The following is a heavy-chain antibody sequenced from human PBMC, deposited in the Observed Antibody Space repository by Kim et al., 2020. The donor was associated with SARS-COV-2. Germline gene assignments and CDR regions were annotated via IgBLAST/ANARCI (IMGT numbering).Heavy chain of an antibody. J-gene: IGHJ4*02. CDR2: INHGGDGT. CDR3: AKDEHSSGILTGSYDS. CDR1: GFTFIHYS. D-gene: IGHD3-9*01. V-gene: IGHV3-23*01. Sequence: GGSLRLSCAASGFTFIHYSLTWVRQAPGKGLEWVALINHGGDGTYYGDSVKGRFTVSRDNSRNILYLQMNSLRVEDTAIYYCAKDEHSSGILTGSYDSWGQGTLVTVSS.